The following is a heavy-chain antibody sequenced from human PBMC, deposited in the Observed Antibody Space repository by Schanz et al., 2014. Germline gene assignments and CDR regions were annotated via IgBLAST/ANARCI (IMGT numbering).Heavy chain of an antibody. CDR1: GDTFSKYN. CDR2: IMPLRGIG. J-gene: IGHJ3*01. Sequence: QVQLVPSGPEVKKPGSSVKVSCQAFGDTFSKYNIMWVRQVPGQGLEWLGRIMPLRGIGNNAWKFQDRLTITADKSMNITYMELSSLGTEDTAVYYCTRLRRADPNGFDVWGQGTILTVSS. CDR3: TRLRRADPNGFDV. D-gene: IGHD6-19*01. V-gene: IGHV1-69*02.